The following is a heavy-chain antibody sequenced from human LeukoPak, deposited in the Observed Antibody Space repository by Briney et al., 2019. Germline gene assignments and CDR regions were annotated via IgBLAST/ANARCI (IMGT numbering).Heavy chain of an antibody. CDR2: IIPIFGTA. Sequence: SVTVSCKASGGTFSSYAISWVRQAPGQGLEWMGGIIPIFGTANYAQKFQGRVTITADESTSTAYMELSSLRSEDTAVYYCARGQGDILTGPEYFQHWGQGTLVTVSS. CDR3: ARGQGDILTGPEYFQH. J-gene: IGHJ1*01. D-gene: IGHD3-9*01. CDR1: GGTFSSYA. V-gene: IGHV1-69*13.